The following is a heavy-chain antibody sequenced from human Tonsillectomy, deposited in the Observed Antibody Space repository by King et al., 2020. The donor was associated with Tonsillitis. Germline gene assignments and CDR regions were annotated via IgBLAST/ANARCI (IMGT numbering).Heavy chain of an antibody. CDR3: ARAIGGEWDLVY. Sequence: QLVQSGAEVKKPGSSVKVSCKASGGTFSSYSISWVRQAPGQGLEWMGGIIPVFGTTNYTPKFQGRVTITADESTSTAYMELSSLRSEDTAVYYCARAIGGEWDLVYWGQGTLVTVSS. J-gene: IGHJ4*02. CDR2: IIPVFGTT. D-gene: IGHD1-26*01. V-gene: IGHV1-69*01. CDR1: GGTFSSYS.